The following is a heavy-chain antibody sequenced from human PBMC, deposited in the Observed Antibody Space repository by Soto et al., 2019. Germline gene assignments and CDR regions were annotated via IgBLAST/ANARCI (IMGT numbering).Heavy chain of an antibody. Sequence: GGSLRLSCAASGFTFSSYGMHWVRQAPGKGLEWVAVIWYDGSNKYYADSVKGRFTISRDNSKNTLYLQMNSLRAEDTAVYYCARAPPGGIAAAGVDYWGQGTLVTVSS. CDR3: ARAPPGGIAAAGVDY. CDR1: GFTFSSYG. V-gene: IGHV3-33*01. CDR2: IWYDGSNK. J-gene: IGHJ4*02. D-gene: IGHD6-13*01.